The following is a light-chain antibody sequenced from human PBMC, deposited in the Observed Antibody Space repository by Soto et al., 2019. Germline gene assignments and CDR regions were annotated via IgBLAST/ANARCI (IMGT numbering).Light chain of an antibody. V-gene: IGKV1-39*01. CDR2: ATS. Sequence: DIQMTQSPSYLSTSVGDRVTITCRASQSTSSYLNWYQQKPGKAPKLLIYATSSLQTGVPSRFSGSGSGTDFTLTISSLQPEDFATYYSQQSYSSPQTFGQGTKVDI. J-gene: IGKJ1*01. CDR1: QSTSSY. CDR3: QQSYSSPQT.